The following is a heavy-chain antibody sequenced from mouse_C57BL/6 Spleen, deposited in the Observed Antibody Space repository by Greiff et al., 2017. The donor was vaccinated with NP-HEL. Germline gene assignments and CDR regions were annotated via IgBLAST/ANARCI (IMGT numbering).Heavy chain of an antibody. Sequence: QVQLQQSGAELVKPGASVKLSCKASGYTFTEYTIHWVKQRSGQGLEWIGWFYPGSGSIKYNEKFKDKATLTADKSSSTVYMELSRLTSEDSAVYFCARHEGNYYGSRVPYYAMDYWGQGTSVTVSS. D-gene: IGHD1-1*01. J-gene: IGHJ4*01. CDR1: GYTFTEYT. CDR3: ARHEGNYYGSRVPYYAMDY. V-gene: IGHV1-62-2*01. CDR2: FYPGSGSI.